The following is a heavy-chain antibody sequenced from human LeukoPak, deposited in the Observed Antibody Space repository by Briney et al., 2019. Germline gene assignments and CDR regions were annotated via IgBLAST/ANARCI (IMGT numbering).Heavy chain of an antibody. Sequence: GASVKVSCKASGYTYTGYYMHWVRQAPGQGLEWMGWINPNSGGTNYAQKFQGWVTMTRDTSISTAYMELSRLRSDDTAVYYCARGGLGKYDQNDYWGQGTLVTVSS. CDR2: INPNSGGT. J-gene: IGHJ4*02. CDR3: ARGGLGKYDQNDY. CDR1: GYTYTGYY. D-gene: IGHD7-27*01. V-gene: IGHV1-2*04.